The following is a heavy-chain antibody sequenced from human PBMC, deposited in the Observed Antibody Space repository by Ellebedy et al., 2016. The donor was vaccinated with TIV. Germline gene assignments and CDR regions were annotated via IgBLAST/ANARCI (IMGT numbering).Heavy chain of an antibody. D-gene: IGHD3-10*01. CDR1: GFTLTELS. Sequence: AASVKVSCKVSGFTLTELSIHWVRQAPGKGLEWMGGFDPEDGETIYAQKFQGRVAMTEDTSTDTAYMQLSSLRSDDTAMYYCALRQTPGDYYSSGSFSYWGQGTLVTVSS. J-gene: IGHJ4*02. CDR3: ALRQTPGDYYSSGSFSY. V-gene: IGHV1-24*01. CDR2: FDPEDGET.